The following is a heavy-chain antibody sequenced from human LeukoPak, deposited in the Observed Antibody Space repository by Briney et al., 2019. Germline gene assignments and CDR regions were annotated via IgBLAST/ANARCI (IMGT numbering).Heavy chain of an antibody. D-gene: IGHD6-19*01. CDR1: GYTLTELS. CDR3: ATDQIGGGWTYFDY. J-gene: IGHJ4*02. V-gene: IGHV1-24*01. CDR2: FDPEDGET. Sequence: ASVKVSCKVSGYTLTELSMHWVRQAPGKGLEWMGGFDPEDGETIYAQKFQGRVTMTEDTSIDTAYMELSSLRSEDTAVYYCATDQIGGGWTYFDYWGQGTLVTVSS.